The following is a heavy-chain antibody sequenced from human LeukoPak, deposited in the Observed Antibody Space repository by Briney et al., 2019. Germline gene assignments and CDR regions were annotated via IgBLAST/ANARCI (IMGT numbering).Heavy chain of an antibody. CDR2: ISGSGSSM. D-gene: IGHD3/OR15-3a*01. V-gene: IGHV3-11*01. CDR1: GFTFSDYY. Sequence: GGSLRLSCAASGFTFSDYYMSWIRQAPGKGLEWISYISGSGSSMYYADSVKGRFTISRDNANNSLYLQMNSLRAEDTVVYYCATVDFSGAYYFDYWGQGTLVTVSS. CDR3: ATVDFSGAYYFDY. J-gene: IGHJ4*02.